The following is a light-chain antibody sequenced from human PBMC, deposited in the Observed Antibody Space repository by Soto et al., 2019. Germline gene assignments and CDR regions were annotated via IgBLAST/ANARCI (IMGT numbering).Light chain of an antibody. CDR1: QVINNY. J-gene: IGKJ5*01. CDR3: QQYENLPIT. V-gene: IGKV1-33*01. Sequence: DIQMTQSPSSLSASVGDRVTITCQASQVINNYLNWYQQKPGKAHKLLIFDASILETGVQSKFSGSGSGTDFTFTISSLQPEDIATYYCQQYENLPITFGQGTRLDIK. CDR2: DAS.